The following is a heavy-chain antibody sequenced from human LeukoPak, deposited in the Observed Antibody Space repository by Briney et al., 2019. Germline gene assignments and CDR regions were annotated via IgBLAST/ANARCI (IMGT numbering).Heavy chain of an antibody. V-gene: IGHV3-66*01. CDR2: IYSGGSA. CDR3: ASGGVLWFGGLLTYYHGMDV. CDR1: GFNVSTNY. D-gene: IGHD3-10*01. Sequence: GGSLRLSCAASGFNVSTNYMSWVRQAPGKGLEWVSIIYSGGSAYYADSVKGRFTISRDNSKNTLYLQMNGLRAEDTAVYYCASGGVLWFGGLLTYYHGMDVWGQGTTVTVSS. J-gene: IGHJ6*02.